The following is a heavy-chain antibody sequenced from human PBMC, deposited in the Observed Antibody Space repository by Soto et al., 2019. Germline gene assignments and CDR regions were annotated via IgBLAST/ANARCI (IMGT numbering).Heavy chain of an antibody. CDR3: ARAGVVVPAAIEFRDWFDP. J-gene: IGHJ5*02. V-gene: IGHV4-31*03. Sequence: TLALTCTVSGGSISSGGYYGSWIREHPGKGLEWIGYIYYSGSTYYNPSLKSRVTISVDTSKNQFSLKLSSVTAADTAVYYCARAGVVVPAAIEFRDWFDPWGQGTLVTVSS. D-gene: IGHD2-2*01. CDR1: GGSISSGGYY. CDR2: IYYSGST.